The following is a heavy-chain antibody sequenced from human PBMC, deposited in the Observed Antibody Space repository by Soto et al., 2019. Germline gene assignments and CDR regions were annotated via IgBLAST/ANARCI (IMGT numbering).Heavy chain of an antibody. D-gene: IGHD6-13*01. CDR3: ARDQGRATADGPLGNGLDV. CDR2: IWFDASHE. Sequence: GGSLRLYCAASGFSFSDYGMHWVRQAPGKGLEWLTIIWFDASHEYYADSVKGRFTISRDNSNNTLYLQLNSLTADDTAVYFCARDQGRATADGPLGNGLDVWGQGTAVTVSS. CDR1: GFSFSDYG. J-gene: IGHJ6*02. V-gene: IGHV3-33*01.